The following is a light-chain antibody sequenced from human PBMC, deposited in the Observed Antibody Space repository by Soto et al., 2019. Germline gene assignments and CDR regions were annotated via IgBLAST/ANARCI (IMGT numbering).Light chain of an antibody. V-gene: IGKV3-20*01. CDR1: QSVDSSY. J-gene: IGKJ4*01. CDR3: HQYRSSPLT. Sequence: DMVLTQSPATLSLSPGERATLSCRASQSVDSSYLGWYQQKPGQAPRLLIYGASNRATGIPDRFSGSGSGTGFTLTISRLEPEDFAIYYCHQYRSSPLTFGGGTKVDIK. CDR2: GAS.